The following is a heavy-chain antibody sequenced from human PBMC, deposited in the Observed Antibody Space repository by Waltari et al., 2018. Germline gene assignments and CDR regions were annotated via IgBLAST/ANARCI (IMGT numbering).Heavy chain of an antibody. CDR2: INKGGTT. D-gene: IGHD3-9*01. CDR1: GGSVSGSDW. V-gene: IGHV4-4*02. J-gene: IGHJ4*02. CDR3: ARESWDTFTGYSN. Sequence: QVQLQESGPGLVKPSETLSLTCAVSGGSVSGSDWWTWVRQAPGKGLEWIGEINKGGTTNYNPSLKSRVTISVDKSRNQFSLKVISVTAADTAVYYCARESWDTFTGYSNWGQGTLVTVSS.